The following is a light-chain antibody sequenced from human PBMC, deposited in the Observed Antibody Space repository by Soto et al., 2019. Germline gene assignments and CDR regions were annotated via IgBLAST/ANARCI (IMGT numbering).Light chain of an antibody. CDR3: QTWGTGVV. CDR1: SGHSSYA. J-gene: IGLJ2*01. V-gene: IGLV4-69*01. Sequence: QLVLTQSPSASASLGASVKLTCTLSSGHSSYAIAWHQQQPEKGPRYLMKLNSDGSHSKGDGIPDRFSGSSSGAERYLTISSLQSEDEAAYYCQTWGTGVVFGGGTKLTV. CDR2: LNSDGSH.